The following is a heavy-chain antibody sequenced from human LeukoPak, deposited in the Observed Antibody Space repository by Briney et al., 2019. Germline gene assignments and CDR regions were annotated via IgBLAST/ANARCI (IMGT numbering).Heavy chain of an antibody. J-gene: IGHJ4*02. Sequence: SETLSLTCAVYGGSFSNYYWSWIRLPPGKGLEWIGEINHSGSTNYNPSLKSRVTISVDTSKNQFSLKLSSVTAADTAVYYCARQDYGEVNWGQGTLVTVSS. CDR2: INHSGST. D-gene: IGHD4/OR15-4a*01. CDR3: ARQDYGEVN. V-gene: IGHV4-34*01. CDR1: GGSFSNYY.